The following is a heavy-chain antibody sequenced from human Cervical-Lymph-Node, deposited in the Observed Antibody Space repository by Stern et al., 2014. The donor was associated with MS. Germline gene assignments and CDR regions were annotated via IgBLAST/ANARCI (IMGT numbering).Heavy chain of an antibody. CDR2: IYYSGAT. D-gene: IGHD1-1*01. V-gene: IGHV4-31*03. Sequence: QVQLQESGPGLVKPSQTLSLTCTVSGGSINNGDYYWSWVHQHPGKGLEWLGYIYYSGATYYNPSLKGRLTISVDTSKRHFSLKLTSVTAADTAVYYCARELSGMYGMDVWGQGTTVTVSS. CDR3: ARELSGMYGMDV. CDR1: GGSINNGDYY. J-gene: IGHJ6*02.